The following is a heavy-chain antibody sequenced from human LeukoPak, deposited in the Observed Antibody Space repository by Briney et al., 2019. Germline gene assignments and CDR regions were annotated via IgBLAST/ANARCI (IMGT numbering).Heavy chain of an antibody. V-gene: IGHV4-59*01. CDR1: GGSISSYY. J-gene: IGHJ4*02. CDR3: ARDRAYGSGKYYFDY. CDR2: IDYSGST. D-gene: IGHD3-10*01. Sequence: SETLSLTCTVSGGSISSYYWSWIRQPPGKGLEWIGYIDYSGSTNYNPSLKSRVTISVDTSKSQFSLKLSSVTAADTAVYYCARDRAYGSGKYYFDYWGQGTLVTVSS.